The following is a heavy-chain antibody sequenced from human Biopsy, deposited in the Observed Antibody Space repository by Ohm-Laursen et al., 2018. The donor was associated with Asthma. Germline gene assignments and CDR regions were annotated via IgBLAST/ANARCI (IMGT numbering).Heavy chain of an antibody. Sequence: GASVKVSCKASGYTFTSYDINWVRQAPGQGLEWMGRIDPNSGGTNYAQKFLGRVTMTRDTSVNTAFMVLSRLRSDDTAVYYCARIKIRIGAGTDRYFDLWGRGTLVTVSS. J-gene: IGHJ2*01. CDR2: IDPNSGGT. CDR3: ARIKIRIGAGTDRYFDL. V-gene: IGHV1-2*06. D-gene: IGHD3-16*01. CDR1: GYTFTSYD.